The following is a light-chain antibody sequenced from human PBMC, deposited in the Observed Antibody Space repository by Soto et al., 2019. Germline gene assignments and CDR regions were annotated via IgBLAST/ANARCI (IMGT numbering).Light chain of an antibody. Sequence: EIVLTQSPGTLSLSPGERATLSCRASQSVSSTYLAWYQHKHGQAPRLLIYGASSRATGIPDRFSGSGSGTAFTLTISRLEPEDFAVYYCQQYDSSPWTFGQGAKVEMK. J-gene: IGKJ1*01. CDR3: QQYDSSPWT. V-gene: IGKV3-20*01. CDR1: QSVSSTY. CDR2: GAS.